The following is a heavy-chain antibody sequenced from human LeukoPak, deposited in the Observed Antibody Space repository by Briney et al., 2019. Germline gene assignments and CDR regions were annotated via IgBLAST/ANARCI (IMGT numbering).Heavy chain of an antibody. CDR1: GFSFGKYW. Sequence: PGGSLRLSCEGTGFSFGKYWMSWVRQAPGKGLEWVSSISSSSSYIYYADSVKGRFTISRDNAKNSLYLQMNSLRAEDTAVYYCARESGSVTSEIDFDYWGQGTLVTVSS. D-gene: IGHD4-17*01. V-gene: IGHV3-21*01. CDR3: ARESGSVTSEIDFDY. J-gene: IGHJ4*02. CDR2: ISSSSSYI.